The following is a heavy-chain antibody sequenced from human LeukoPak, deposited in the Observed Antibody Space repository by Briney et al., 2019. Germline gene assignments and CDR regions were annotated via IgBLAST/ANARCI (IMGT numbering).Heavy chain of an antibody. J-gene: IGHJ4*02. Sequence: ASVKVSCKVSGYTLTELSMHWVRQAPGKGLEWMGGFDPEDGETIYAQKFQGRVTMTEDTSTDTVYMELSSLRSEDTAVYYCATGYPGIAVAGTEFGYWGQGTLVTVSS. D-gene: IGHD6-19*01. V-gene: IGHV1-24*01. CDR1: GYTLTELS. CDR3: ATGYPGIAVAGTEFGY. CDR2: FDPEDGET.